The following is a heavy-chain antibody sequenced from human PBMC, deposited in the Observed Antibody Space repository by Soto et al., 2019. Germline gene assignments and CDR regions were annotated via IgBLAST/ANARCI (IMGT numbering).Heavy chain of an antibody. Sequence: QVQLQESGPGLVKPSETLSLTCTVSGSYISPYYWSWIRQPPGKGLEWIGYVYYTGSTKYNPSLKSRVTISLGTSRNQLSLKLSSVTAADTAVYYCTRVGGYYGDYPNFDYWGPGTLVAVSS. J-gene: IGHJ4*02. CDR1: GSYISPYY. D-gene: IGHD4-17*01. V-gene: IGHV4-59*01. CDR3: TRVGGYYGDYPNFDY. CDR2: VYYTGST.